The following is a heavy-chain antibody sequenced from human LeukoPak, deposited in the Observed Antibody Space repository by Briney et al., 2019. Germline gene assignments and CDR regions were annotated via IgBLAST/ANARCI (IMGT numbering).Heavy chain of an antibody. CDR2: IYYSGST. CDR3: ARVGYCSSTSCRTDAFDI. V-gene: IGHV4-30-2*03. J-gene: IGHJ3*02. CDR1: GGSISSGGYY. Sequence: SETLSLTCTVSGGSISSGGYYWSWIRQPPGKGLEWIGSIYYSGSTYYNPSLKSRVTISVDTSKNQFSLKLSSVTAADTAVYYCARVGYCSSTSCRTDAFDIWGQGTMVTVSS. D-gene: IGHD2-2*01.